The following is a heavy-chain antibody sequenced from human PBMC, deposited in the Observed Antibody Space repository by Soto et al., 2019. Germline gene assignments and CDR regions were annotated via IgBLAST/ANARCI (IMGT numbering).Heavy chain of an antibody. V-gene: IGHV1-45*02. CDR1: GYTFTFRY. CDR3: ARSPFAGSDAFDI. Sequence: GPPVKVSCKASGYTFTFRYLHWVRQAPGQALEWMGWITPFKSDTNYAQKFQDRVTITRDRSVSTAYMELSNLRSDDTAMYYCARSPFAGSDAFDIWGQGTMVTVSS. D-gene: IGHD1-1*01. CDR2: ITPFKSDT. J-gene: IGHJ3*02.